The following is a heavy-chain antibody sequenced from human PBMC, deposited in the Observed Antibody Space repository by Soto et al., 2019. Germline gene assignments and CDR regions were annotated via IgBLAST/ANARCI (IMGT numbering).Heavy chain of an antibody. D-gene: IGHD3-16*01. Sequence: QVQLVQSGDEVKKPGASVKVSCKASGYIFVNYGIAWVRQAPGQGLEWMGWISPYTGNTHSATKVHGMLTMTTDTSTSTAYMDLGSLTSDDTAVYYCVMVDNYVTPTPQDVWGQGTTVTVSS. CDR2: ISPYTGNT. V-gene: IGHV1-18*01. CDR3: VMVDNYVTPTPQDV. CDR1: GYIFVNYG. J-gene: IGHJ6*02.